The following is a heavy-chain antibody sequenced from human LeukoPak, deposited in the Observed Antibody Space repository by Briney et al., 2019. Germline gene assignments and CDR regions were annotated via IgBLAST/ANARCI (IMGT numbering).Heavy chain of an antibody. J-gene: IGHJ5*02. CDR1: GFSFTSYW. CDR2: IYPGDSDT. D-gene: IGHD3-22*01. Sequence: GGTLKISCQGSGFSFTSYWIGWVRQMPGKGLEWMGIIYPGDSDTRYSPSFQGQVTISADKSISTAYLQWSSLKASDIAMYYCASLLPNYYDSSGYYGWFDPWGQGTLVTVSS. V-gene: IGHV5-51*01. CDR3: ASLLPNYYDSSGYYGWFDP.